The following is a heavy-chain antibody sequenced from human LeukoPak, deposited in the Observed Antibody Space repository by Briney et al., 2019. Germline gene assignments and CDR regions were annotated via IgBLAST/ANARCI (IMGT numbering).Heavy chain of an antibody. CDR1: GFTFSSYS. Sequence: PGGSLRLSCAASGFTFSSYSMNWVREAPGKGREGVSYISSSRSTVYYADSVKGRFTTSRDNAKNSLYLQMNSLRAEDTAVYYCARDYIVVVPAAMDYYYGMDVWGQGTTVTVSS. CDR3: ARDYIVVVPAAMDYYYGMDV. V-gene: IGHV3-48*04. D-gene: IGHD2-2*01. CDR2: ISSSRSTV. J-gene: IGHJ6*02.